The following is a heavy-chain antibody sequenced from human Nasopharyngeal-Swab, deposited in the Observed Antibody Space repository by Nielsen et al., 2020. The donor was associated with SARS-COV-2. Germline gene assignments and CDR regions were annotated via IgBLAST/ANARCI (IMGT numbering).Heavy chain of an antibody. V-gene: IGHV4-34*01. CDR2: INHSGST. CDR3: ARGPPASSWYVNYYYGMDV. D-gene: IGHD6-13*01. Sequence: WIRQPPGKGLEWIGEINHSGSTNYNPSLKSRVTISVDTSKNQFSLKLSSVTAADTAVYYCARGPPASSWYVNYYYGMDVWGQGTTVTVSS. J-gene: IGHJ6*02.